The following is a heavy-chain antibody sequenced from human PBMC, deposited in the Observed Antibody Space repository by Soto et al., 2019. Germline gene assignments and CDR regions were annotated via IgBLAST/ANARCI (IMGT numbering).Heavy chain of an antibody. V-gene: IGHV3-23*01. J-gene: IGHJ3*02. CDR1: GFTFSSYA. D-gene: IGHD2-2*01. Sequence: EVQLLESGGGLVQPGGSLRLSCAASGFTFSSYAMSWVRQAPGKGLEWVSAISGSGGSTYYADSVKGRFTISRDNSKNTLYLQRNSLRAEDTAVYYCAKDIVVVPAALDAFDIWGQGTMVTVSS. CDR2: ISGSGGST. CDR3: AKDIVVVPAALDAFDI.